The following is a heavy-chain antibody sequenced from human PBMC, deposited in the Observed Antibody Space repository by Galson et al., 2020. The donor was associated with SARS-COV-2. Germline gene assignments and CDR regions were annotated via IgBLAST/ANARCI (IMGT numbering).Heavy chain of an antibody. CDR2: INPSGDIT. Sequence: ASVTVSCKASGYTFISFYIHWVRQPPGQGLEWMGVINPSGDITSYAPKLRGRVTVTRDMSTQTVYMELSSLTSEDTAVYYCAREWGDINSSVFDYWGQGSLVVVSS. CDR3: AREWGDINSSVFDY. J-gene: IGHJ4*02. CDR1: GYTFISFY. V-gene: IGHV1-46*04. D-gene: IGHD2-21*01.